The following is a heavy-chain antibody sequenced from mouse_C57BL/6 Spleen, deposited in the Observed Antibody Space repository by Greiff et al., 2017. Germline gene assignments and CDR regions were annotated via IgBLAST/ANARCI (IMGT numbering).Heavy chain of an antibody. V-gene: IGHV5-17*01. J-gene: IGHJ2*01. CDR1: GFTFSDYG. CDR3: ARRIYYFDY. CDR2: ISRGSSTI. Sequence: EVKVVASGGGLVKPGGSLKLSCPASGFTFSDYGMHWVRQAPEKGLEWVAYISRGSSTIYYADTVKGRFTISRDNAKDTRFLKMTNLRDEDTAMYYCARRIYYFDYWGQGTTLTVSS.